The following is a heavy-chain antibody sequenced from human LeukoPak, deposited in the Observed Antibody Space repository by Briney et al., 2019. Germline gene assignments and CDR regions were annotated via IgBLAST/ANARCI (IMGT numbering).Heavy chain of an antibody. J-gene: IGHJ5*02. CDR2: ITSGGNT. V-gene: IGHV3-53*01. Sequence: PGGSLRLSCAASGFTVSSHYMNWVRQAPGKGLEWVSVITSGGNTYYADSVKGRFTTSRDNSKNTLYVQMNSLRAEDTAIYYCARTRTLPIAGGFDTWGQGSLVTVSS. CDR1: GFTVSSHY. CDR3: ARTRTLPIAGGFDT. D-gene: IGHD3-16*01.